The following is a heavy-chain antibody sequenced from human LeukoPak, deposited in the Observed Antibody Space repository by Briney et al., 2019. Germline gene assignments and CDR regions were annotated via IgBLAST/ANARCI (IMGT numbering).Heavy chain of an antibody. CDR2: IYYSGDT. CDR1: DGAIAGYS. V-gene: IGHV4-59*12. Sequence: SETLSPTCTVSDGAIAGYSWSWIRQPPGKGLEWIGYIYYSGDTNYNPSLQSRVTVSVDTSKNQFSLKLSSVTAADTAVYYCARGGLRLGELSLFYYYYMDVWGKGTTVTISS. J-gene: IGHJ6*03. D-gene: IGHD3-16*02. CDR3: ARGGLRLGELSLFYYYYMDV.